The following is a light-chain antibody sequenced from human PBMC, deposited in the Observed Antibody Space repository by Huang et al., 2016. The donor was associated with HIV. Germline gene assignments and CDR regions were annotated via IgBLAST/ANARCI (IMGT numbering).Light chain of an antibody. CDR3: LQLKTYPGT. CDR2: AAS. Sequence: IQLTQSPSSLSASVGDRVTITCRAIQDIISYLAWYQQKPGKAPKLLIYAASTLESGVPSRFSGSGSGTDFTLTINNLQPEDFATYYCLQLKTYPGTFGPGTNVDV. V-gene: IGKV1-9*01. CDR1: QDIISY. J-gene: IGKJ3*01.